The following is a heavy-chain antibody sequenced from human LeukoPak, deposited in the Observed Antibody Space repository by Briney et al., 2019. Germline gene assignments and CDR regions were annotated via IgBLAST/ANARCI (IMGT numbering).Heavy chain of an antibody. V-gene: IGHV3-48*04. D-gene: IGHD4-17*01. CDR2: ISGSSSTI. J-gene: IGHJ5*02. CDR1: GFTFSSYS. Sequence: GGSLRLSCAASGFTFSSYSMNWVRQAPGKGLQWVSYISGSSSTIYYADSVKGQFTISRDNAKNSLYLQMNSLRAEDTAVYYCARDHDYGDYDVWFDPWGQGTLVTVSS. CDR3: ARDHDYGDYDVWFDP.